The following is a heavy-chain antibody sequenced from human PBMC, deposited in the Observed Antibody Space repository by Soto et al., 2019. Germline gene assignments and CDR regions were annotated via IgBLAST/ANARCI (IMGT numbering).Heavy chain of an antibody. Sequence: ASVKVSCNASGYTFTSYYMHWVRQAPGQGLEWMGTINPGGGSTGYAQKFQGRVTMTRDTSTSTVYMELSSLRSEDTAVFYCVRVDTSGYYYWGQGTLVTVSS. CDR2: INPGGGST. CDR1: GYTFTSYY. D-gene: IGHD3-22*01. V-gene: IGHV1-46*03. CDR3: VRVDTSGYYY. J-gene: IGHJ4*02.